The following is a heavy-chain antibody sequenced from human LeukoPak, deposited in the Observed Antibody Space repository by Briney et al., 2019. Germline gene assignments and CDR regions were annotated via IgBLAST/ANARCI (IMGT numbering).Heavy chain of an antibody. D-gene: IGHD6-19*01. V-gene: IGHV3-23*01. CDR2: ISGSGGST. J-gene: IGHJ6*03. CDR3: AKDHEQWLVRTEYMDV. CDR1: GFTFSSYA. Sequence: GGSLRLSCAASGFTFSSYAMSWVRQAPGKGLEWVSAISGSGGSTYYADSVKGRFTISRDNSKNTLYLQMNSLRAEDTAVYHCAKDHEQWLVRTEYMDVWGKGTTVTVSS.